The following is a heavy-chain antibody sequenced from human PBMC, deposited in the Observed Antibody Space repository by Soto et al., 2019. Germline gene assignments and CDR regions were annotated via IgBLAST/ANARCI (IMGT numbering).Heavy chain of an antibody. J-gene: IGHJ4*02. V-gene: IGHV3-66*01. D-gene: IGHD3-10*01. CDR1: GITVSTNY. CDR3: AREEEIRTGLARDY. CDR2: IYSVGST. Sequence: EVQLVESGGGLVQPGGSLRLSCAASGITVSTNYMSWVRQAPGKGLEWVSVIYSVGSTYYADSERGRFIICRDNSKNTLHHQKNSLRVEDTTVYSCAREEEIRTGLARDYWGQGTLVTVSS.